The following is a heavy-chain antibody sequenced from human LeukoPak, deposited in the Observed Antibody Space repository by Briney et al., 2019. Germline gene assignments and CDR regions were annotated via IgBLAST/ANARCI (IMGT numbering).Heavy chain of an antibody. D-gene: IGHD3-10*01. CDR2: IYHSGST. CDR1: GGSISSSNW. J-gene: IGHJ4*02. Sequence: PSGTLSLTCAVSGGSISSSNWWSWVRPPPGKGLEWIGEIYHSGSTNYNPSLKSRVTISVDKSKNQFSLKLTSVTAADTAVYYCARDYYGSGNYIDYWGQGTLVTVSS. V-gene: IGHV4-4*02. CDR3: ARDYYGSGNYIDY.